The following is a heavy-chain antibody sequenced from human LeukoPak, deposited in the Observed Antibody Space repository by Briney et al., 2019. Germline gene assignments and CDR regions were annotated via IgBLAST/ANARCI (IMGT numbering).Heavy chain of an antibody. CDR1: GYSFTSYW. J-gene: IGHJ5*02. CDR2: IYPGDSDT. CDR3: AKPRPRGSNWFDP. Sequence: GESLKISCKGSGYSFTSYWIGWVRQMPGKGLEWMGIIYPGDSDTRYSPSFQGLVTISAGKSISTAYLQWSSLKASDTALYYCAKPRPRGSNWFDPWGQGTLVTVSS. D-gene: IGHD3-10*01. V-gene: IGHV5-51*01.